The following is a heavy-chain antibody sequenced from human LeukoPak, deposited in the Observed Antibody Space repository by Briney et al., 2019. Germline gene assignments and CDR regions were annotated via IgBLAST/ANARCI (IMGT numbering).Heavy chain of an antibody. CDR2: IYTSGST. D-gene: IGHD3-10*01. V-gene: IGHV4-61*02. CDR3: ARGLGES. Sequence: SETLSLTCTVSGGSISSGSYYWSWIRQPAGKGLEWIGRIYTSGSTNYNPSLKSRVTISVDTSKNQFSLKLSSVTAADTAVYYCARGLGESWGQGTLVTVSS. J-gene: IGHJ4*02. CDR1: GGSISSGSYY.